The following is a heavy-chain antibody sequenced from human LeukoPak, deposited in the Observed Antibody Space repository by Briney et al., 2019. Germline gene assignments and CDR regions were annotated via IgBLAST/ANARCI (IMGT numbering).Heavy chain of an antibody. Sequence: GGSLRLSCTASGFIFNDYAMHWVRQTPGKGLEWVSLIVGDGGATYYADSVKGRFAIPRDNTKNSLFLQMNSLRPEDTAFYYCVKGRWLQDLFDFWGQGTLVTVSS. J-gene: IGHJ4*02. CDR1: GFIFNDYA. CDR2: IVGDGGAT. D-gene: IGHD5-24*01. CDR3: VKGRWLQDLFDF. V-gene: IGHV3-43*02.